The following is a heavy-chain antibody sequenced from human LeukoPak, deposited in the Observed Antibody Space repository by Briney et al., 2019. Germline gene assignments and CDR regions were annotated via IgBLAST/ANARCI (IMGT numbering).Heavy chain of an antibody. CDR2: ISGSGDIT. CDR3: AKVTGGDMITYGGVDY. CDR1: GFTFSSYA. D-gene: IGHD3-16*01. J-gene: IGHJ4*02. V-gene: IGHV3-23*01. Sequence: GGSLRLSCAASGFTFSSYAMSGVRQAPGKGREWVSAISGSGDITYYADSVKGRFTISRDNSKNTLFLQMDSLRVEDTAVHYCAKVTGGDMITYGGVDYWGQGTLVTVSS.